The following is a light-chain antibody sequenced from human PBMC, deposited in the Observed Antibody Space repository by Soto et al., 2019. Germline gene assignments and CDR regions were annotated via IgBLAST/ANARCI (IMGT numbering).Light chain of an antibody. Sequence: EIVVTQSPATLSVSPGERVTLSCRASQSISSSLAWYQQRPGQAPRLLIYGASTRATGIPARFSGSGSGTEFTLTVSSLQSEDIAVYFCQQYNNWPPNFGQGTRLEIK. CDR2: GAS. CDR3: QQYNNWPPN. J-gene: IGKJ5*01. CDR1: QSISSS. V-gene: IGKV3D-15*01.